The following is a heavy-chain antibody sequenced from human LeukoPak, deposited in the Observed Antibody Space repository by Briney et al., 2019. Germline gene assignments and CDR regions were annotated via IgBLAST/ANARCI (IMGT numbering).Heavy chain of an antibody. J-gene: IGHJ4*02. Sequence: ASVKVSCKASGYTFTSYYMHWVRQAPGQGLEWMGIINPSGGSTSYAQKFQGRVTMTRDTSTSTVYMELSSPRSEDTAVYYCARDHCSGGSCYPRFDYWGQGTLVTVSS. CDR3: ARDHCSGGSCYPRFDY. V-gene: IGHV1-46*01. CDR2: INPSGGST. D-gene: IGHD2-15*01. CDR1: GYTFTSYY.